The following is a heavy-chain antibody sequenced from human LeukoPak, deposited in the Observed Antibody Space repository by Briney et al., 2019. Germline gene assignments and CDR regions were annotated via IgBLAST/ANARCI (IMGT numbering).Heavy chain of an antibody. D-gene: IGHD6-19*01. V-gene: IGHV3-21*01. CDR1: GFTFSNYN. CDR2: ITSSSSYT. Sequence: GGSLRLSCAASGFTFSNYNMNWVRQAPGKGLEWISSITSSSSYTFYADSVKGRFTISRDNAKNSLYLQMNSLRAEDTAVYYCARGLIYSSGWYDYWGQGTLVTVSS. J-gene: IGHJ4*02. CDR3: ARGLIYSSGWYDY.